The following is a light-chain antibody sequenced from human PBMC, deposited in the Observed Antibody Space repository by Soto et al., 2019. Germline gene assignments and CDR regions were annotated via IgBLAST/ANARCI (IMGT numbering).Light chain of an antibody. CDR1: QSVSSSY. CDR2: GAS. V-gene: IGKV3-20*01. Sequence: EIVLTQSPGTLSLSPGERATLSCRASQSVSSSYLAWYQQKPGQAPRLLIYGASSRATGIPDRFSGSGSGTDFTLTISRMEPEDFEVYYCQQYGRSRWKLGQGTKVEIK. J-gene: IGKJ1*01. CDR3: QQYGRSRWK.